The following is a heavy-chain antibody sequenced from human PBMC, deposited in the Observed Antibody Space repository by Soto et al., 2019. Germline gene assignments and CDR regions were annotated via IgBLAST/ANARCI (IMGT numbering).Heavy chain of an antibody. J-gene: IGHJ4*02. CDR2: INAGNGKT. CDR1: GYTFTGYA. V-gene: IGHV1-3*05. CDR3: ARAVAVPADFDY. D-gene: IGHD6-19*01. Sequence: QVQLVQSGAEEKKPGASVKVSCKASGYTFTGYAMHWVRQAPGQRLEWMGWINAGNGKTKYSQKLQGIVTITRDTSAGTAYMELSSLRSEDTAVYYCARAVAVPADFDYWGQGTLVTVSS.